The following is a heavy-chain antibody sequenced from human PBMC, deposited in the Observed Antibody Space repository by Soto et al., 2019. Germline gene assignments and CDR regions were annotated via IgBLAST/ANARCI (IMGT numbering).Heavy chain of an antibody. V-gene: IGHV4-4*07. CDR1: GGSISSYS. CDR2: IYTSGST. J-gene: IGHJ4*02. CDR3: AVGQYYYLYC. Sequence: ETLSLTCTVSGGSISSYSWSWARQPAGNGLEWIGRIYTSGSTNYNPSLKSPVTMSVDTSNNQFSLKLSSVTAADTAVYYCAVGQYYYLYCWGQGTLVTVS. D-gene: IGHD3-10*01.